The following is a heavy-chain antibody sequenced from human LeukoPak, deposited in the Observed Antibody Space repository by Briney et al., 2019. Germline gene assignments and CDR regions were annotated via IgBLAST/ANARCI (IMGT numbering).Heavy chain of an antibody. J-gene: IGHJ4*02. CDR1: GFIFSNYA. CDR2: ISGGGSNT. CDR3: AKGTWIGSRNYYEASRYFDY. Sequence: GGSLRLSCAASGFIFSNYAMSWVRQAPGKGLEWVSVISGGGSNTYYADSVKGRFTISRDNSNKTLYLQMNSLRAEDTAIYYCAKGTWIGSRNYYEASRYFDYWGQGTLVTVSS. V-gene: IGHV3-23*01. D-gene: IGHD3-10*01.